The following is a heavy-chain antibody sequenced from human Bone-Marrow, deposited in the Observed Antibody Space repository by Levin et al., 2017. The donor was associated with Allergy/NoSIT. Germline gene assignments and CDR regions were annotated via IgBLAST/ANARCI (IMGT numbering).Heavy chain of an antibody. Sequence: ASVKVSCEASGGASNTYPISWVRQAPGQGLEWMGKIIPVFGTTTYAQKFQGRVSITADESTRTTYMDLSSLRSEDTATYYCARSRYCSGGSCFAAGPHNWFDPWGQGTLVTVSS. D-gene: IGHD2-15*01. J-gene: IGHJ5*02. CDR1: GGASNTYP. CDR2: IIPVFGTT. CDR3: ARSRYCSGGSCFAAGPHNWFDP. V-gene: IGHV1-69*13.